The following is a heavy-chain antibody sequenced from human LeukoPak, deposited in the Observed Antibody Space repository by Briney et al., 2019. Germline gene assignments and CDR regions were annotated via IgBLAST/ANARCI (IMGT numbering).Heavy chain of an antibody. D-gene: IGHD3-22*01. J-gene: IGHJ5*02. CDR3: ARAHHYYDSSGYYPNWFYP. CDR1: GGSISSYY. CDR2: IYYSGST. V-gene: IGHV4-59*01. Sequence: SETLSLTCTVSGGSISSYYWSWIRQPPGKGLEWIGYIYYSGSTNYNPSLKSRVTISVDTSKNQFSLKLSSVTAADTAVYYCARAHHYYDSSGYYPNWFYPWGQGTLVTVSS.